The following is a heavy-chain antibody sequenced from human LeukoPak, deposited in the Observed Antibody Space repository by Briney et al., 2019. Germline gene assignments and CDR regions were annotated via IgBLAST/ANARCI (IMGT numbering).Heavy chain of an antibody. V-gene: IGHV1-69*13. CDR1: GGTFSSYV. D-gene: IGHD3-3*01. CDR3: ATASLALLWSGYYTGLDV. CDR2: IIPIFGTA. Sequence: GASAKVSCKASGGTFSSYVISWVRQAPGQGLEWMGGIIPIFGTANYAQKSQGRVTITADESTSTAYMELSSLRSEDTAVYYCATASLALLWSGYYTGLDVWGQGTTVTVSS. J-gene: IGHJ6*02.